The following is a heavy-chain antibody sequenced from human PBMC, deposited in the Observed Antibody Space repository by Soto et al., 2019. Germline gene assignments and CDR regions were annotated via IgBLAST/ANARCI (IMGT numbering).Heavy chain of an antibody. CDR1: GYTFTNYY. Sequence: QVQLVQSGAEVKKPGASVKVSCKASGYTFTNYYIHWVRQAPGQGLEWMGIINPSGGSTDYTQKFQDRVTMSRDTSTSTVYMELSSLRSEDTAVYYCARDHRLLWFGELLIWGQGTLVTVS. CDR3: ARDHRLLWFGELLI. V-gene: IGHV1-46*01. D-gene: IGHD3-10*01. CDR2: INPSGGST. J-gene: IGHJ4*02.